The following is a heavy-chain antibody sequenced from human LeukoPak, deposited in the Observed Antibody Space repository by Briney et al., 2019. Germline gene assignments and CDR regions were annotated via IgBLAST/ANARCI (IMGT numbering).Heavy chain of an antibody. J-gene: IGHJ5*02. CDR1: GFTFSDYY. Sequence: GGSPRLSCAPSGFTFSDYYMSWIRQAPGKGLEWVSYISSSGITIYYADSVKGRFTISRDNAKNSLYLQMNSLRAEDTAVYYCARALTYYYGSGTSNNWFDPWGQGTLVTVSS. CDR3: ARALTYYYGSGTSNNWFDP. D-gene: IGHD3-10*01. V-gene: IGHV3-11*01. CDR2: ISSSGITI.